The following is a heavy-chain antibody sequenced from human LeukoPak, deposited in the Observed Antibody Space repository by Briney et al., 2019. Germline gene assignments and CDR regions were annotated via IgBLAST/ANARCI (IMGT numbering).Heavy chain of an antibody. V-gene: IGHV1-46*01. CDR2: INPSGGST. J-gene: IGHJ4*02. CDR1: GYTFTRYY. Sequence: ASVKVSCKASGYTFTRYYMHWVRQAPGQGLEWMGIINPSGGSTTYAPKFQGRVSMTRDTSTGTVYMELSSLRSDDTAVFYCARETHDGSYYRLLDYWGQGTLVIVSS. CDR3: ARETHDGSYYRLLDY. D-gene: IGHD1-26*01.